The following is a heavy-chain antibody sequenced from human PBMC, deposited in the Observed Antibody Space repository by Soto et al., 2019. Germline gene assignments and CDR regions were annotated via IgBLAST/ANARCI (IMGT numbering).Heavy chain of an antibody. Sequence: QVQLVQSGAEVQKPGSSVKVSCKASGGTFSSYAISWVRQAPGQGLEWMGGIIPIFGTANYAQKFQGRVTITADESTSTAYMELSSLRSEDTAVYYCARDPAFSRDGYSSYFDYWGQGTLVTVSS. CDR2: IIPIFGTA. CDR1: GGTFSSYA. J-gene: IGHJ4*02. D-gene: IGHD2-15*01. V-gene: IGHV1-69*01. CDR3: ARDPAFSRDGYSSYFDY.